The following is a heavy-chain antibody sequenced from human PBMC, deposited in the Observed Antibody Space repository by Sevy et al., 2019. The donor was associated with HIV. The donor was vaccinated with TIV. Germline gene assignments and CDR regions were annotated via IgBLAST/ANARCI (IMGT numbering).Heavy chain of an antibody. CDR1: GYTFTSYG. J-gene: IGHJ6*03. CDR3: ARDFPVPPIVLMVPCNYYYMDV. D-gene: IGHD2-8*01. V-gene: IGHV1-18*04. Sequence: DTVKVSCKASGYTFTSYGISWVGQAPGQGLEWMGWISAYNRNTNYTQKLQGRVTMTTDTFTSTAYMELRSLRSDDTAVYYCARDFPVPPIVLMVPCNYYYMDVWGKGTLVFVSS. CDR2: ISAYNRNT.